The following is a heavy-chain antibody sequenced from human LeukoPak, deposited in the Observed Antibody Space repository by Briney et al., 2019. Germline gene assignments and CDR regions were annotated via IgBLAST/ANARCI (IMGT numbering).Heavy chain of an antibody. CDR1: GASLSSGNYY. D-gene: IGHD6-13*01. V-gene: IGHV4-61*02. CDR3: ARVSEDSSSWYGTDAFDI. J-gene: IGHJ3*02. CDR2: IYTSGST. Sequence: SETLSLTCTVSGASLSSGNYYWNWIRQPAGKGLEWLGRIYTSGSTNYNPSLKSRVTISVDTSKNQFSLKLSSVTAADTAVYYCARVSEDSSSWYGTDAFDIWGQGTMVTVSS.